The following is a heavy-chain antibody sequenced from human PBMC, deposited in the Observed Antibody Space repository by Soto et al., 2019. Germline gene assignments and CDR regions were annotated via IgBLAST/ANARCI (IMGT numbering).Heavy chain of an antibody. J-gene: IGHJ4*02. D-gene: IGHD6-19*01. V-gene: IGHV3-53*01. CDR2: IYPAGPT. CDR1: GFTVSGMF. CDR3: PRAFRYSSGWYDY. Sequence: PGGSLRLSCAASGFTVSGMFMNWVRQAPGKGLEWVSVIYPAGPTYYADSVKGRFTISRDNSKNTLFLQLNNLRAADTAVYYCPRAFRYSSGWYDYWGQGTLVTVSS.